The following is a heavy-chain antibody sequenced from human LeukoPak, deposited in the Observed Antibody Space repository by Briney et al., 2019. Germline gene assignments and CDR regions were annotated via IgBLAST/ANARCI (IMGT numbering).Heavy chain of an antibody. V-gene: IGHV3-23*01. CDR2: ISGSGGST. D-gene: IGHD6-13*01. J-gene: IGHJ3*02. Sequence: GGSLRLSCAATGFTFDDYAMHWVRQAPGKGLEWVSAISGSGGSTYYADSVKGRFTISRDNSKNTLYLQMNSLRAEDTAVYYCAKDRRAAAGGGAFDIWGQGTTVTVSS. CDR1: GFTFDDYA. CDR3: AKDRRAAAGGGAFDI.